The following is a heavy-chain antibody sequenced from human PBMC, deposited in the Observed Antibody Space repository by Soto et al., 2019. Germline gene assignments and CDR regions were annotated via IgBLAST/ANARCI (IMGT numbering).Heavy chain of an antibody. CDR2: INPSGGST. J-gene: IGHJ6*03. D-gene: IGHD5-18*01. CDR1: GYTFTSYY. V-gene: IGHV1-46*01. CDR3: ARGVQLWCNYYYYYMDV. Sequence: GASVKVSCKASGYTFTSYYMHWVRQAPGQGLEWMGIINPSGGSTSYAQKFQGRVTMTRDTSTSTVYMELSSLRSEDTAVYYCARGVQLWCNYYYYYMDVRGKGTTVTVSS.